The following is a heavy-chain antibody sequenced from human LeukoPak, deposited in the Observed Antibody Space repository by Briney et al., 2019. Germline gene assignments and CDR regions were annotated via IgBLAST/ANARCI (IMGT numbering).Heavy chain of an antibody. Sequence: PSETLSLTCTVSGVSISSSSYYWGWNRQPPGKGLESIGSSYDSRSTYCNASLKRRGTISVDKSKNQFSLKLSSVTAADTAVYYCARINPDVLLWFGAWGFDPWGQGTMVTVSS. CDR3: ARINPDVLLWFGAWGFDP. V-gene: IGHV4-39*01. CDR1: GVSISSSSYY. CDR2: SYDSRST. D-gene: IGHD3-10*01. J-gene: IGHJ5*02.